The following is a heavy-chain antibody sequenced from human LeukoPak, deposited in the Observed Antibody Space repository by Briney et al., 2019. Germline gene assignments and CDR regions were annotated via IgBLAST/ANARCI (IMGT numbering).Heavy chain of an antibody. D-gene: IGHD2-2*01. Sequence: PGGSLRLSCAASGFSFSGYGMHWVRQAPGKGLEWVAVISYDGSDKKYGDSVKGRFTISRDNSKNTLYLQMNSLRAEDTAVYYCANSPSYCSSTSCSPHWGQGTLVTVSS. V-gene: IGHV3-30*18. J-gene: IGHJ4*02. CDR2: ISYDGSDK. CDR3: ANSPSYCSSTSCSPH. CDR1: GFSFSGYG.